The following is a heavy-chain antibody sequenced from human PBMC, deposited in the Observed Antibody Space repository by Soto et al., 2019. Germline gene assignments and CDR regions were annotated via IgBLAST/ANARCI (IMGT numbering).Heavy chain of an antibody. Sequence: QVQLQQWGAGLLKPSETLSLTCAVYGGSFSGYYWSWIRQPPGKGLEWIGEINHSGSTNYNPSLKSRVTISVDTSKNQFSLKLSSVTAADTAVYYCARGILPTMVRGEAYYFDYWGQGTLVTVSS. V-gene: IGHV4-34*01. CDR3: ARGILPTMVRGEAYYFDY. J-gene: IGHJ4*02. D-gene: IGHD3-10*01. CDR1: GGSFSGYY. CDR2: INHSGST.